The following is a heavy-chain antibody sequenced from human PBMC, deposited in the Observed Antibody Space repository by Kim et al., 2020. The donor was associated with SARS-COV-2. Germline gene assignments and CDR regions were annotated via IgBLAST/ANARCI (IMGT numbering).Heavy chain of an antibody. D-gene: IGHD3-22*01. V-gene: IGHV3-23*01. CDR2: DTT. J-gene: IGHJ4*02. Sequence: DTTYYAETGKGRFTISRDNSKNTLYLQMSSLRAEDTALHFCAKGGWVDDWGQGTRVTVSS. CDR3: AKGGWVDD.